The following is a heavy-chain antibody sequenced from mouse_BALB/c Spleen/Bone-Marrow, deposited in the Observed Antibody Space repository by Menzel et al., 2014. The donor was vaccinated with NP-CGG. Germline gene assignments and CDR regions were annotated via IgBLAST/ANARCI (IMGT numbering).Heavy chain of an antibody. D-gene: IGHD2-4*01. CDR1: GYTFTSYW. Sequence: VQLVESGAELVKPGASVKLSCKASGYTFTSYWMHWVKQRPGQGLEWIGEIDPSDSYTNYNQKLKGKATLTVDKSSSTAYMQLSSPTSEDSAVYYCAREGWDYDGFDYWGQGTTLTVSS. CDR2: IDPSDSYT. J-gene: IGHJ2*01. V-gene: IGHV1-69*02. CDR3: AREGWDYDGFDY.